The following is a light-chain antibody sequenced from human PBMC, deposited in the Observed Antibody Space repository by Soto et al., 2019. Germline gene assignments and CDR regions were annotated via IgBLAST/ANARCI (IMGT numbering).Light chain of an antibody. Sequence: QSALTQPASVSGSPGQSITISSTGTSSDVGGYNYVSWYQQHPGKAPKFMIYDVSNRPSGVSNRFSGSKSGNTASLTISGLQAEDEADYYCSSYTTSKTRQIGFGTGTKGTVL. J-gene: IGLJ1*01. V-gene: IGLV2-14*01. CDR1: SSDVGGYNY. CDR3: SSYTTSKTRQIG. CDR2: DVS.